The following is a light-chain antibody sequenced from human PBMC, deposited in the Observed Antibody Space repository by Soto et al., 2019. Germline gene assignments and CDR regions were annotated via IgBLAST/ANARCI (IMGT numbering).Light chain of an antibody. CDR2: AAS. V-gene: IGKV1-17*01. J-gene: IGKJ2*01. CDR1: QDIRAF. Sequence: EIQMTQSPSSLSAYVGDRVTIACRASQDIRAFLNWYQQKPGKAPNLLIYAASSLQSGVPSRFSGSGSGTEFALAISSLQPEDFATYYCQQLITYPQTFG. CDR3: QQLITYPQT.